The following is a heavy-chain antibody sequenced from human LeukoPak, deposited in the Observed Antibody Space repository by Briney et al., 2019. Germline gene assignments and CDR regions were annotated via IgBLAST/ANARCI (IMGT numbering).Heavy chain of an antibody. D-gene: IGHD2/OR15-2a*01. V-gene: IGHV3-7*01. Sequence: GGSLRLSCAASGFSFSSYWMSWVRQAPGKGLEWVANIKQEGSEKYYVDSVKGRFTISRDNAKNSLYLQMNGLRPEDTAVYYCARDDGDDISIVNDYYLDSWGQGTLVTVSS. CDR2: IKQEGSEK. CDR1: GFSFSSYW. J-gene: IGHJ4*02. CDR3: ARDDGDDISIVNDYYLDS.